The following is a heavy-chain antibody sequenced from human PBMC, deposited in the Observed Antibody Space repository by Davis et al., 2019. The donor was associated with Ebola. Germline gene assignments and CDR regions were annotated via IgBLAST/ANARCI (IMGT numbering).Heavy chain of an antibody. D-gene: IGHD1-26*01. J-gene: IGHJ4*02. CDR1: GYTFTSYG. CDR3: ARIGPATTTFDY. V-gene: IGHV1-18*01. Sequence: AASVQVSCKASGYTFTSYGISWVRQAPGQGLEWMGWISAYNGNTNYAQKLQGRVTMTTDTSTSTAYMELSRLRSDDTAVYYCARIGPATTTFDYWGQGTLVTVSS. CDR2: ISAYNGNT.